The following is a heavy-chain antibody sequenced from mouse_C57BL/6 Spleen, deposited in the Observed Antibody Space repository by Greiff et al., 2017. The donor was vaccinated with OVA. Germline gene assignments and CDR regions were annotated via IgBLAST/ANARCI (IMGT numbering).Heavy chain of an antibody. CDR1: GFTFSDYG. J-gene: IGHJ2*01. V-gene: IGHV5-17*01. Sequence: EVQLQQSGGGLVKPGGSLKLSCAASGFTFSDYGMHWVRQAPEKGLEWVAYISSGSSTIYYADTVKGRFTISRDNAKNTLFLQMTSLRSEDTAMYYCARQGNGYYVDYWGQGTTLTVSS. D-gene: IGHD2-2*01. CDR2: ISSGSSTI. CDR3: ARQGNGYYVDY.